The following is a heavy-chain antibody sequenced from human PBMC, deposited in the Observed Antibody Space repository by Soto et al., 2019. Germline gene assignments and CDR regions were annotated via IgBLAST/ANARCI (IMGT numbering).Heavy chain of an antibody. Sequence: SVKGSCKASGGTFSSYAISWVRQAPGQGLEWMGGIIPIFGTANYAQKFQGRVTITADESTSTAYMELSSLRSEDTAVYYCARANYDYVWGSYRTLDYWGQGTLVTVSS. CDR3: ARANYDYVWGSYRTLDY. CDR2: IIPIFGTA. CDR1: GGTFSSYA. D-gene: IGHD3-16*02. V-gene: IGHV1-69*13. J-gene: IGHJ4*02.